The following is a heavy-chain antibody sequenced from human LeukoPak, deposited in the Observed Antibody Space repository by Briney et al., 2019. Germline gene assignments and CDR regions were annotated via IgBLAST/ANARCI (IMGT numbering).Heavy chain of an antibody. V-gene: IGHV4-59*08. CDR3: ARHGDILNGYLDY. D-gene: IGHD3-9*01. CDR1: GGSISSYY. J-gene: IGHJ4*02. CDR2: MYCSGST. Sequence: SETLSLTCTVSGGSISSYYWSWIRQPPGKGLEWIGYMYCSGSTKYNPSLKSRVTISVDTSKNQFSLKLSSVTAADTAVYYCARHGDILNGYLDYWGQGTLVTVSS.